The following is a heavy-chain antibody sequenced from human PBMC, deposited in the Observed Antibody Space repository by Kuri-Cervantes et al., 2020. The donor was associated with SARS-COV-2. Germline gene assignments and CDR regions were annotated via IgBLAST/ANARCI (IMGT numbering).Heavy chain of an antibody. CDR3: ARGRPLVDY. CDR2: VYYTGVA. V-gene: IGHV4-59*01. CDR1: SGSISTFY. J-gene: IGHJ4*02. Sequence: GSLRLSCSVSSGSISTFYWSWIRQFPGKRLEWIGYVYYTGVAKYNPSLKSRVTMSVDTSKNQFSLRLSSVTPADTAIYSCARGRPLVDYWGPGTLVTVSS.